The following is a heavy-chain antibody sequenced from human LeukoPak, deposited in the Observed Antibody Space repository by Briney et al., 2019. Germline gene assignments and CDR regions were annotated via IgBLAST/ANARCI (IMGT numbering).Heavy chain of an antibody. CDR2: ISGSGGNT. D-gene: IGHD3-22*01. V-gene: IGHV3-23*01. CDR3: ARSTDSSGYYLDY. J-gene: IGHJ4*02. Sequence: GGSLRLSCAASGFTFSSNAMSWVRQAPGKGLEWVSAISGSGGNTYYVDSVNGRFTISRDNSKNSLYLQMNSLRAEDTAVYYCARSTDSSGYYLDYWGQGTLVTVSS. CDR1: GFTFSSNA.